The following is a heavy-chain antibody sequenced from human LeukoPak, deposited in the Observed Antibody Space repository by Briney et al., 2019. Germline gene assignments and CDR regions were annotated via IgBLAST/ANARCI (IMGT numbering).Heavy chain of an antibody. V-gene: IGHV3-21*01. CDR2: ISSSSSNI. J-gene: IGHJ5*02. CDR1: GFTFSSYS. D-gene: IGHD3-22*01. CDR3: ARRDCDSIKCRGSNWFDP. Sequence: GGSLRLSCAASGFTFSSYSMNWVRQAPGKGLEWVSSISSSSSNIYYADSVKGRFTISRDNAKNSLYLQMNSLRAEDTAVYYCARRDCDSIKCRGSNWFDPWGQGTLVSVSS.